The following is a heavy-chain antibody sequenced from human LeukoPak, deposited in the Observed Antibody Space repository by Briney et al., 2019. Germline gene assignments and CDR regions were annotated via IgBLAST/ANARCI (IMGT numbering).Heavy chain of an antibody. J-gene: IGHJ4*02. CDR3: ARRSVTDSSGYPDYFDS. V-gene: IGHV3-33*01. Sequence: GGSLRLSCAASGFTFSSYGMHCVRQAPGKGLEWVAVIWYDGSNKYYADSVKGRFTISRDNSKNTLYLQMNSLRAEDTAVYYCARRSVTDSSGYPDYFDSWGQGTLVTVSS. CDR2: IWYDGSNK. D-gene: IGHD3-22*01. CDR1: GFTFSSYG.